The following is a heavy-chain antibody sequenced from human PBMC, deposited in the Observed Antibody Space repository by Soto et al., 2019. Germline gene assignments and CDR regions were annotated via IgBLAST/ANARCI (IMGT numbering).Heavy chain of an antibody. CDR3: ATSVVVVAATAIDY. CDR2: IIPILGIA. J-gene: IGHJ4*02. CDR1: VCTFSSYT. D-gene: IGHD2-15*01. V-gene: IGHV1-69*02. Sequence: SVKVSCKASVCTFSSYTISWVRQAPGQGLEWMGRIIPILGIANYAQKFQGRVTITADKSTSTAYMELSSLRSEDTAVYYCATSVVVVAATAIDYWGQGTLVTVSS.